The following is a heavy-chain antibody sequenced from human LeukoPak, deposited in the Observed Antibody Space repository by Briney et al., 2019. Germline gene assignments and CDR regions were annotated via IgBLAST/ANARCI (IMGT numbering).Heavy chain of an antibody. V-gene: IGHV3-23*01. CDR1: GFTFSSYA. CDR2: INHNGDYT. CDR3: AKALAN. J-gene: IGHJ4*02. Sequence: GGSLRLSCGASGFTFSSYAMSWVRQAPGKGLEWVSTINHNGDYTYYADSVKGRFTISRDNFKNTLYLQMNSLRAEDTAVYYCAKALANWGQGTLVTVSS.